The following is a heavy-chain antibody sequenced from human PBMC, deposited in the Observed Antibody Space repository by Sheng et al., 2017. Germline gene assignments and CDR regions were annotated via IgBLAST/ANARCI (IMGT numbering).Heavy chain of an antibody. CDR1: GGSFSGYY. J-gene: IGHJ4*02. CDR2: INHSGST. Sequence: QVQLQQWGAGLLKPSETLSLTCAVYGGSFSGYYWSWIRQPPGKGLEWIGEINHSGSTNYNPSLKSRVTISVDTSKNQFSLKLSSVTAADTAVYYCARAAGKYCSSTSCYLDYFDYVGPGNPGPPSPQ. CDR3: ARAAGKYCSSTSCYLDYFDY. V-gene: IGHV4-34*01. D-gene: IGHD2-2*01.